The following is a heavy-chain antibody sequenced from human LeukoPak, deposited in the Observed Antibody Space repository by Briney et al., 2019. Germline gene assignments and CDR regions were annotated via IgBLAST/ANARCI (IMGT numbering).Heavy chain of an antibody. V-gene: IGHV5-51*01. J-gene: IGHJ4*02. CDR1: GYFFTSYW. CDR3: ARESNYYDSSGYYDY. D-gene: IGHD3-22*01. Sequence: GESLRISCKGSGYFFTSYWIAWVRQMPGKGLEWMGIIYPGDSDTRYSPSFQGQVTISADKSISTAYLQWSSLKASDTAMYYCARESNYYDSSGYYDYWGQGTLVTVSS. CDR2: IYPGDSDT.